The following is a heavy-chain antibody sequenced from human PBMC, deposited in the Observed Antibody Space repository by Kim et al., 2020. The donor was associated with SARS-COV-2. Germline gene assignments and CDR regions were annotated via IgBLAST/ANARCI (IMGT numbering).Heavy chain of an antibody. CDR3: VREIGGEGSY. J-gene: IGHJ4*02. CDR2: IKQDGSQK. D-gene: IGHD3-22*01. Sequence: GGSLRLSCAASGFTISSYWMTWVRQAPGKGLEWVANIKQDGSQKYYVDSVKGRFTISRDNAKNSLYLQMNSLRVEDTAVYYCVREIGGEGSYWGQGTLVT. CDR1: GFTISSYW. V-gene: IGHV3-7*01.